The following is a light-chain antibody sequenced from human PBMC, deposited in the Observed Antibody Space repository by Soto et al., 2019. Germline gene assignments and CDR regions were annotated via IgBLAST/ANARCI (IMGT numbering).Light chain of an antibody. V-gene: IGLV2-14*01. Sequence: QSVLTQPASVSGSPGQSITISCTGTRSDVGGYEYVSWYQQHPGKAPKLMIYDVSNRPSGVSNRFSGSKSGNTASLTISGLQAEDEADYFCSSYTSSSTLVFGRGTKVTVL. CDR2: DVS. CDR1: RSDVGGYEY. CDR3: SSYTSSSTLV. J-gene: IGLJ2*01.